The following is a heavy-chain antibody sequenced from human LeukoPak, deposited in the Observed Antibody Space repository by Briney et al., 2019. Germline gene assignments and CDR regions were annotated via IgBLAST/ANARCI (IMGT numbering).Heavy chain of an antibody. CDR3: ARDTDYVWGNYPIF. CDR2: INPNSGGT. V-gene: IGHV1-2*02. Sequence: ASVKVSCKTSGYTFTGYYMHWVRQAPGQGLEWMGWINPNSGGTNYAQKFQGRVTMTRDTSISTAYMELSSLRSDDTAVYYCARDTDYVWGNYPIFWGQGTLVTVSS. J-gene: IGHJ4*02. D-gene: IGHD3-16*02. CDR1: GYTFTGYY.